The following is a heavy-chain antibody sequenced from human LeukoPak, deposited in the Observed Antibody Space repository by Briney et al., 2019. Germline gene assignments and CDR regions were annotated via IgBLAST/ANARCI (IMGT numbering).Heavy chain of an antibody. D-gene: IGHD5-18*01. CDR1: GFTIGDYA. CDR3: VSEAPLMVTDDI. CDR2: IRTKAHGGTT. J-gene: IGHJ3*02. Sequence: GGSLRLCCAASGFTIGDYAMSWFRQAPGKGLEWVGFIRTKAHGGTTEYAASVKDRFTISRDDSKNSAYLQMSSLKTEETAVYYCVSEAPLMVTDDIWGQGKMVTVSS. V-gene: IGHV3-49*03.